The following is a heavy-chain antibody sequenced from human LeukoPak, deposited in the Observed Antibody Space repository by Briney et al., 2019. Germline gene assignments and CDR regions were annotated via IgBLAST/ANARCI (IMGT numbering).Heavy chain of an antibody. CDR1: GYXFTGYY. CDR3: ARDYGDLRAFDI. Sequence: ASVKVSCMASGYXFTGYYMHWVRQAPGQGLEWMGWINPNSGGTNYAQKFQGRVTMTRDTSISTAYMELSRLRSDDTAVYYCARDYGDLRAFDIWGQGTMVTVSS. V-gene: IGHV1-2*02. J-gene: IGHJ3*02. CDR2: INPNSGGT. D-gene: IGHD4-17*01.